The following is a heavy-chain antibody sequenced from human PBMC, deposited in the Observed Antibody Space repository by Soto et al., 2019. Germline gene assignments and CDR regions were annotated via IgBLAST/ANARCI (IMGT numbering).Heavy chain of an antibody. CDR1: GFTFSSYA. J-gene: IGHJ4*02. CDR3: AKENGYSSSWFEFDY. CDR2: ISGSGGST. V-gene: IGHV3-23*01. Sequence: GGSLRLSCAASGFTFSSYAMSWVRQAQGKGLKWVSAISGSGGSTYYADSVKGRFTISRDNSKNTLYLQMNSLRAEDTAVYYCAKENGYSSSWFEFDYWGQGTLVTVSS. D-gene: IGHD6-13*01.